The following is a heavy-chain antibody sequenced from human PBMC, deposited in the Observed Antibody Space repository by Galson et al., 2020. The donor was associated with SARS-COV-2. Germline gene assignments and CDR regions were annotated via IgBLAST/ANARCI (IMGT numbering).Heavy chain of an antibody. D-gene: IGHD2-15*01. CDR3: ARDRVVTPGYYYYGMEV. CDR1: GLNSTGRSYY. CDR2: IYYSGST. Sequence: SETLTLTCTVAGLNSTGRSYYCGGIRKRPGRGLEWIGRIYYSGSTYYNPSLKSRVTISVDTSKNQFSLKLSSVTAADTAVYYCARDRVVTPGYYYYGMEVWVQVTTVSVSS. J-gene: IGHJ6*02. V-gene: IGHV4-39*07.